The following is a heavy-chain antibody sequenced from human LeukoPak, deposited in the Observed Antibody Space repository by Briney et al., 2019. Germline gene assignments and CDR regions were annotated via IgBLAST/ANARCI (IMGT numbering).Heavy chain of an antibody. J-gene: IGHJ4*02. V-gene: IGHV4-4*07. D-gene: IGHD3-22*01. Sequence: PSETLSLTCTVSGDSISTYYWSWIRQPAGKGLEWIGRIYTSGSTNYNPSLKSRVTISVDTSKNQFSLKLSSVTAADTAVYYCAGQNYYDSSGLDYWGQGTLVTVSS. CDR2: IYTSGST. CDR1: GDSISTYY. CDR3: AGQNYYDSSGLDY.